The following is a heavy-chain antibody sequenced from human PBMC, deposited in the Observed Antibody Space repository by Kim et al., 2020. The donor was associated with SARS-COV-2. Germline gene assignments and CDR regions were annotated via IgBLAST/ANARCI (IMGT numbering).Heavy chain of an antibody. D-gene: IGHD6-19*01. CDR1: GFTFSSYA. CDR3: ARDLPSSGLFFDY. CDR2: ISYDGSNK. V-gene: IGHV3-30*04. Sequence: GGSLRLSCAASGFTFSSYAMHWVRQAPGKGLEWVAVISYDGSNKYYADSVKGRFTISRDNSKNTLYLQMNSLRAEDTAVYYCARDLPSSGLFFDYWGQGT. J-gene: IGHJ4*02.